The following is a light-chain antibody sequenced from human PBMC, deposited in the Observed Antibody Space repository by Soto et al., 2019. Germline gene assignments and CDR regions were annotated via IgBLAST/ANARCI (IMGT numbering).Light chain of an antibody. CDR2: RAS. CDR1: QSIDSW. V-gene: IGKV1-5*03. J-gene: IGKJ2*01. CDR3: QQYKSYFS. Sequence: DIPMTQSPSTLSASVGDRVTIICRASQSIDSWLAWYQQKPGKAPKLLMYRASSLESGVPSRFSGSGSGTEFTLTISSLQPDDFATYYCQQYKSYFSFGQGTKLEIK.